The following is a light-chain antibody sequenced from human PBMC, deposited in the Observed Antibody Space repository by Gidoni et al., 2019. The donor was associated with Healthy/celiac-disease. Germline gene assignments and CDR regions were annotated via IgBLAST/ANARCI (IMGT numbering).Light chain of an antibody. CDR2: KDS. V-gene: IGLV3-1*01. CDR1: KVGDNY. J-gene: IGLJ2*01. CDR3: QAWDSSTGV. Sequence: HELTQPPSLSVSPGQTASITCSGEKVGDNYAYWHQQDPGQSTVLVIYKDSKRPSGFPERFSGSNSGNTATLTIGGTQAMDEADYYCQAWDSSTGVFGGGTKLTVL.